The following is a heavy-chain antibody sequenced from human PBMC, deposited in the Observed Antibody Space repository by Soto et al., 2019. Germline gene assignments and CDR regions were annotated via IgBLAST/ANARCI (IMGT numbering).Heavy chain of an antibody. Sequence: SGPTLVNPTQTLTLTCTFSGFSLSASGMCVSWIRQPPGKALEWLALIDWDDDKYYSTSLKTRLTISKDTSKNQVVPTMTNMDPVGTATYYCARTPETYGDYDYGMDVWGQGTTVTVSS. CDR2: IDWDDDK. J-gene: IGHJ6*02. CDR1: GFSLSASGMC. V-gene: IGHV2-70*01. CDR3: ARTPETYGDYDYGMDV. D-gene: IGHD4-17*01.